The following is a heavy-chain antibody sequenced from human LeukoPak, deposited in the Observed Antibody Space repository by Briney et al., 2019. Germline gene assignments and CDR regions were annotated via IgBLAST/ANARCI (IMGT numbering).Heavy chain of an antibody. CDR3: ARHASRYDSSGYYYFDY. CDR2: IYYSGST. V-gene: IGHV4-59*08. D-gene: IGHD3-22*01. Sequence: SETLSLTCTVSGGSISGSYWSWIRQAPGKGLEWIGYIYYSGSTSYNPSLKSRVTISVDTSKNQFSLELTSVTAADTAVYYCARHASRYDSSGYYYFDYWGQGTLVSVSS. CDR1: GGSISGSY. J-gene: IGHJ4*02.